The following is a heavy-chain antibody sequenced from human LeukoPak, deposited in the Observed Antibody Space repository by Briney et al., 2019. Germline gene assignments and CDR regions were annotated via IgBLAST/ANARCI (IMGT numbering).Heavy chain of an antibody. CDR2: ISAYNGNT. CDR1: GYTLTELS. V-gene: IGHV1-18*01. Sequence: GASVKVSCKVSGYTLTELSMHWVRQAPGQGLEWMGWISAYNGNTNYAQKLQGRVTMTTDTSTSTAYMELRSLRSDDTAVYYCARVAADYDFWSGYSNPYYYYGMDVWGQGTTVTVSS. J-gene: IGHJ6*02. CDR3: ARVAADYDFWSGYSNPYYYYGMDV. D-gene: IGHD3-3*01.